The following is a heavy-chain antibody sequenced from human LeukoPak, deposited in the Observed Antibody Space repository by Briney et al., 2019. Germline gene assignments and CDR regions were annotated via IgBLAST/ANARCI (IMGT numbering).Heavy chain of an antibody. D-gene: IGHD3-22*01. CDR3: ASPGDYDSSGYYAFDI. V-gene: IGHV5-51*01. J-gene: IGHJ3*02. CDR2: IYPDESDT. Sequence: ESLKTSCRGFGYSFTSYWIGWVRQIPGKGLGWVGIIYPDESDTRYSPSFQGQVTISADKSIGTAYLPWSSLKASDTAMYYCASPGDYDSSGYYAFDIWGQGTMVTVSS. CDR1: GYSFTSYW.